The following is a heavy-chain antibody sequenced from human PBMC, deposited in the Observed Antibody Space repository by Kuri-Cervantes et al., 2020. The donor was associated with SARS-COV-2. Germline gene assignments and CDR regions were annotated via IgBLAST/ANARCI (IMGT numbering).Heavy chain of an antibody. CDR3: EKPGSVRGNIREDHYGLDV. J-gene: IGHJ6*02. Sequence: LSLPCSAPGITFNDYWMGWVRQAPGKGLEWVGNVRPDGNSKGYVDAVKGRFTISRDNSKYTLYLQMNSLRLEDTARYYCEKPGSVRGNIREDHYGLDVWGQGTTVTVSS. V-gene: IGHV3-7*01. CDR2: VRPDGNSK. CDR1: GITFNDYW. D-gene: IGHD3-10*01.